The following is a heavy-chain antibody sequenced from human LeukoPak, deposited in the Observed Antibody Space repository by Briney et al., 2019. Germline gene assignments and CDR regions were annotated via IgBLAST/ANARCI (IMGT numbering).Heavy chain of an antibody. D-gene: IGHD1-14*01. CDR2: INHSGST. J-gene: IGHJ2*01. CDR3: ARDREPGGGLEWYFDL. V-gene: IGHV4-34*09. Sequence: PSETLSLTCAVYGGSFSGYYWSWIRQPPGKGLEWIGEINHSGSTNYNPSLKSRVTISVDTSKNQFSLKLSSVTAADTAVYYCARDREPGGGLEWYFDLWGRGTLVTVSS. CDR1: GGSFSGYY.